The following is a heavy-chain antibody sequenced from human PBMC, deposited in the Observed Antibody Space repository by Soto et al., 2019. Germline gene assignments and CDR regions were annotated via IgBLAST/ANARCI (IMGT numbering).Heavy chain of an antibody. D-gene: IGHD3-10*01. Sequence: EVQLVESGGGLVQPGGSLRLSCAASGFSFRNNVMNWVRQAPGKGLEWVSGITDNGGSTYYADSVKGRCTISRDNSTTTLFLQMNSLRAESTAIYYCAKEVYGAARGAMDVWGQGTTVTVSS. CDR1: GFSFRNNV. CDR2: ITDNGGST. J-gene: IGHJ6*02. CDR3: AKEVYGAARGAMDV. V-gene: IGHV3-23*04.